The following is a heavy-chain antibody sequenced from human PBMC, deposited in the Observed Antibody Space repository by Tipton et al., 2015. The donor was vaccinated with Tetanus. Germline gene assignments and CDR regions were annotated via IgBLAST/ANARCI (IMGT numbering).Heavy chain of an antibody. CDR2: LIPMFGTP. CDR1: GGTLRGYS. Sequence: QSGPEVKKPGSSVNVSCKASGGTLRGYSITWVRQAPGQGLEWMGGLIPMFGTPKYAQKFQDRVTISADKSTSTVYMELSSLRSEDTAVYYGARNGKGDYYYYYGLDVWGQGTPVTVSS. CDR3: ARNGKGDYYYYYGLDV. D-gene: IGHD1-1*01. J-gene: IGHJ6*02. V-gene: IGHV1-69*06.